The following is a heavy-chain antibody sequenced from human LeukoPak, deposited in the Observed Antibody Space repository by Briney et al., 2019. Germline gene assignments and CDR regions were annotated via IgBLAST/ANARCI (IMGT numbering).Heavy chain of an antibody. Sequence: SVKVSCKASGGTFSSYAISWVRQAPGQGLEWMGRIIPILGIANYAQKFQGRVTITADKSTSTAYMELSSLRSEDTAVYYCARVYRGYSGVYYYYGMDVWGQGTTVTVSS. CDR1: GGTFSSYA. CDR3: ARVYRGYSGVYYYYGMDV. D-gene: IGHD5-12*01. V-gene: IGHV1-69*04. J-gene: IGHJ6*02. CDR2: IIPILGIA.